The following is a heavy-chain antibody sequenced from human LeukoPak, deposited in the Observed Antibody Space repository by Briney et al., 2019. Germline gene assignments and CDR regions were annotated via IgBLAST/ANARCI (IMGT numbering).Heavy chain of an antibody. J-gene: IGHJ3*02. D-gene: IGHD7-27*01. CDR1: GFTFNAYD. V-gene: IGHV3-53*01. CDR2: IYSAGST. CDR3: AREKRPWGAFDI. Sequence: GGSLRLSCAASGFTFNAYDMHWVRQAPGKGLEWVSAIYSAGSTYYADSVKGRFTVSRDNSENTLYLQMDSLRAEDTAVYYCAREKRPWGAFDIWGQGTMVTVSS.